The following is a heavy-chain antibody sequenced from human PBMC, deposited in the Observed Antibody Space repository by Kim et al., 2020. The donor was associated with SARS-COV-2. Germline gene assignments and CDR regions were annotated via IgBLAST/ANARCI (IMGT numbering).Heavy chain of an antibody. D-gene: IGHD3-10*01. J-gene: IGHJ6*02. Sequence: SQTLSLTCAISGDSVSSNSAAWNWIRQSPSRGLEWLGRTYYRSKWYNDYAVSVKSRITINPDTSKNQFSLQLNSVTPKDTAVYYCASAPSYGSGRLYGMDVWGQGTTVTVSS. CDR3: ASAPSYGSGRLYGMDV. CDR2: TYYRSKWYN. CDR1: GDSVSSNSAA. V-gene: IGHV6-1*01.